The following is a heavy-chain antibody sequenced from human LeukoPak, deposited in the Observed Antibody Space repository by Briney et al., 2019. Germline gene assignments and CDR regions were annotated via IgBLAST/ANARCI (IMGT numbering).Heavy chain of an antibody. Sequence: KPSETLSLTCTVSGGSINSSSYYWGWIRQPPGKGLEWIGSIYYSGSTYYNPSLKSRVTVSVDTSKNQFSLKLSSVTAADTAVYYCARREGRQWFHFDSWGQGTLVTVSS. CDR1: GGSINSSSYY. V-gene: IGHV4-39*01. D-gene: IGHD2-8*01. CDR3: ARREGRQWFHFDS. CDR2: IYYSGST. J-gene: IGHJ4*02.